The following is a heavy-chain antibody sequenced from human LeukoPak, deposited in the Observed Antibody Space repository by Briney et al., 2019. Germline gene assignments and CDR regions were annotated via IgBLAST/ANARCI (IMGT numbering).Heavy chain of an antibody. D-gene: IGHD3-3*01. CDR1: GGTISTYY. V-gene: IGHV4-59*12. CDR3: ARGSITVVPAFDM. CDR2: ICYSGSS. Sequence: KPSETLSLTCTLSGGTISTYYWSWIRQPPGKGLEWIGYICYSGSSGYNPSLKSRGTISVDTSKNQFSLKVSSVPAADTAVYYCARGSITVVPAFDMGGQGTMVTVSS. J-gene: IGHJ3*02.